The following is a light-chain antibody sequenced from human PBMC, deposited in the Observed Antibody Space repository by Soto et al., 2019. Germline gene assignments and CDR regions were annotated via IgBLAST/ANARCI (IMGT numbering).Light chain of an antibody. CDR3: MQRLQTAYI. V-gene: IGKV2-28*01. CDR1: QSLLHSNGYKY. J-gene: IGKJ2*01. Sequence: DIVMTQSPLSLPVTPGEPASISCRSSQSLLHSNGYKYLDWYLQKPGQSPQLLMYSGSNRASGVPDRFSGSRSGTDFTLKISRVGAEDVGVYYCMQRLQTAYILGQGTKLEIK. CDR2: SGS.